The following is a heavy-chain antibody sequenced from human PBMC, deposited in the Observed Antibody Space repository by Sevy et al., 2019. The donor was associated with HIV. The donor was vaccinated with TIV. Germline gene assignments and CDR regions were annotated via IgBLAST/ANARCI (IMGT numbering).Heavy chain of an antibody. D-gene: IGHD4-17*01. J-gene: IGHJ6*02. CDR2: ISYDGSNK. CDR3: ARIDYGDVPYGMDV. V-gene: IGHV3-30*03. Sequence: GGSLRLSCAASGFTFSSYGMHWVRQAPGKGLEWVAVISYDGSNKYYADSVKGRFTISRDNSKNTLYLQMNSLRDENTAVYYCARIDYGDVPYGMDVWGQGTTVTVSS. CDR1: GFTFSSYG.